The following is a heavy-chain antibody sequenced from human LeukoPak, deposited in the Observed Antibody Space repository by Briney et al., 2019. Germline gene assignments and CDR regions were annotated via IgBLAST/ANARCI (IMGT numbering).Heavy chain of an antibody. D-gene: IGHD6-13*01. J-gene: IGHJ4*02. Sequence: ASVKVSCKASGGTFSSYAISWVRQAPGQGLEWMGWINAGNGNTKYSQKFQGRVTITRDTSATTAYMELSSLRSEDTAVYYCTRGYSSSWPLDYWGQGTLVTVSS. V-gene: IGHV1-3*01. CDR3: TRGYSSSWPLDY. CDR1: GGTFSSYA. CDR2: INAGNGNT.